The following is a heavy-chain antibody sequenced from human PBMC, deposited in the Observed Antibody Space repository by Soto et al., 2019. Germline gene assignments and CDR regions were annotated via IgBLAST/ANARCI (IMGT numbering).Heavy chain of an antibody. V-gene: IGHV3-21*01. CDR1: GFTFSSYS. D-gene: IGHD6-13*01. Sequence: GGSLRLSCAASGFTFSSYSMNWVRQAPGKGLEWASLVSFDSNYIYYADSVKGRFTISRDNAKNSVYLQMNSLRAEDTAVYYCARERGWQLYFDYWGQGALGTVSS. CDR2: VSFDSNYI. J-gene: IGHJ4*02. CDR3: ARERGWQLYFDY.